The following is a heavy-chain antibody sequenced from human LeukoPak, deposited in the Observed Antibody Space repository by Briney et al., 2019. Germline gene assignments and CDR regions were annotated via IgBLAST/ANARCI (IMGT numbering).Heavy chain of an antibody. V-gene: IGHV4-34*04. CDR3: ARRGRTGVLR. D-gene: IGHD4-23*01. CDR1: GASISSYY. CDR2: INHSGSP. Sequence: SQTLSLTCTVSGASISSYYWSWIRQPPGNVMEWIGEINHSGSPNNNPPLKSQAPISQTPPKNQSTLNLSSVAAAATAVYYCARRGRTGVLRWGQGTLVTVSS. J-gene: IGHJ4*02.